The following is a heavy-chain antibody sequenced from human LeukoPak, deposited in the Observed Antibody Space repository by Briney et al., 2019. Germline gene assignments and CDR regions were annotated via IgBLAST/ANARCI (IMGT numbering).Heavy chain of an antibody. Sequence: ASVKVSCKASGYTFTGYYMHWVRQAPGQGLEWMGRINPNSGGTNYAQKFQGRVTMTRDTSISTAYMELSRLRSDDTAVYYCARDRGMVYAEYYFDYWGQGTLVTVSS. V-gene: IGHV1-2*06. CDR2: INPNSGGT. J-gene: IGHJ4*02. CDR3: ARDRGMVYAEYYFDY. D-gene: IGHD2-8*01. CDR1: GYTFTGYY.